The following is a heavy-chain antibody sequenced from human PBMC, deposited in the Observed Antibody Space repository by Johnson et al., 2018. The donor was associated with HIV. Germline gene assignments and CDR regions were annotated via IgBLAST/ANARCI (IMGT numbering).Heavy chain of an antibody. V-gene: IGHV3-20*04. CDR1: GFMFDDYG. CDR2: INWNGGST. J-gene: IGHJ3*02. CDR3: ARDRQAVRGTFDI. D-gene: IGHD6-19*01. Sequence: VQLVESGGGVVRPGGSLRLTCEASGFMFDDYGMNWVRQAPGKGLEWVSGINWNGGSTGYADSLKGRFTISRDNAKNSLYLQMNSLRAEDTALYYCARDRQAVRGTFDIWGQGTMVTVSS.